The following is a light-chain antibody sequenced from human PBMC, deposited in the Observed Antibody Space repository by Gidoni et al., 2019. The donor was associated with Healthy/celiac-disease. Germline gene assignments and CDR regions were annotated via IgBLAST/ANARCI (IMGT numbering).Light chain of an antibody. V-gene: IGKV1-8*01. CDR2: AAS. Sequence: AMRTTPSPSSRSAPTGDRATITSRARQGISSYLAWYQQKPGQAPKLLIYAASTLQSGVPSRFSGSGSGTDFTLTISSLQSEDFATYYCQQYYSYLFLTFGGGTKVEIK. J-gene: IGKJ4*01. CDR3: QQYYSYLFLT. CDR1: QGISSY.